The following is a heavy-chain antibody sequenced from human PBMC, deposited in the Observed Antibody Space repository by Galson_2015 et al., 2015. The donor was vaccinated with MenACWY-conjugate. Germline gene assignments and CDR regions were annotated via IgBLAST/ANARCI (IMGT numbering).Heavy chain of an antibody. J-gene: IGHJ5*02. CDR2: IYRDGKT. D-gene: IGHD3-22*01. CDR1: GFSVSSEY. CDR3: ARESGDNSGHPSS. V-gene: IGHV3-53*01. Sequence: SLRISCAAYGFSVSSEYMSWVRQAPGKGLEWVSIIYRDGKTFYADSVQGRFIISRDNSKNTLYLQMNSLTAEDTAVYYCARESGDNSGHPSSCVPGTLFTVSS.